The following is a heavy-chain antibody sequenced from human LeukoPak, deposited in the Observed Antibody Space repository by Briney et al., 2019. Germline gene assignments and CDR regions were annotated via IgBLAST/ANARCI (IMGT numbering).Heavy chain of an antibody. J-gene: IGHJ4*02. CDR3: ARDTIMFGGVIFDY. V-gene: IGHV1-69*01. CDR2: IIPIFGTA. D-gene: IGHD3-16*01. CDR1: GGTFSSYA. Sequence: GASVKVSCKASGGTFSSYAISWVRQAPGQGLEWMGGIIPIFGTANYAQKFQGRVTITADESTSTAYMELSSLRSEDTAVYYCARDTIMFGGVIFDYWGQGNLVTVSS.